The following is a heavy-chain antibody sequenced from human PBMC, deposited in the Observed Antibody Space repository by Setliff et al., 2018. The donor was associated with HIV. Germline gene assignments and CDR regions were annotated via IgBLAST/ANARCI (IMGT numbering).Heavy chain of an antibody. CDR1: GGSFSGYY. J-gene: IGHJ4*02. CDR3: AKGYSGYDCTLDY. D-gene: IGHD5-12*01. V-gene: IGHV3-11*04. CDR2: ITSTAGTI. Sequence: LSLTCAVYGGSFSGYYWSWVRQAPGKGLEWVSAITSTAGTIYYADSVKGRFTISRDNAKNSLYLQMNSLRAEDTAVYYCAKGYSGYDCTLDYWGQGTPVTVSS.